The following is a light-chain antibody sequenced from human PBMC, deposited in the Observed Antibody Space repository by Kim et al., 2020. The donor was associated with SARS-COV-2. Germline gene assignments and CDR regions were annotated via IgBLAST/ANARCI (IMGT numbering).Light chain of an antibody. J-gene: IGKJ1*01. CDR2: LGS. CDR3: MQSLQTPLT. V-gene: IGKV2-28*01. CDR1: QSLLDSNGLNC. Sequence: DIVMTQSPLSLPVTPGEPASISCRSSQSLLDSNGLNCLDWYLQKPGQSPQLLIYLGSTRASGVPDRFSGSGSGTDFTLKISRVEAEDVGVYYCMQSLQTPLTFGQGTKVDIK.